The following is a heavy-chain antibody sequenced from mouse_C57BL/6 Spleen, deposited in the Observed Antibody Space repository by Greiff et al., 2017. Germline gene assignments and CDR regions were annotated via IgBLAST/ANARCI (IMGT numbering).Heavy chain of an antibody. CDR3: ARDRLSYYFDY. J-gene: IGHJ2*01. CDR2: ISAGGSYT. Sequence: DVKLVESGGGLVKPGGSLKLSCAASGFTFSSYAMSWVRQTPDKRLEWVATISAGGSYTYYPDNVKGRFTISRDNAKNNLYLQMSHLKSEDTAMYYCARDRLSYYFDYWGQGTTLTVSS. CDR1: GFTFSSYA. V-gene: IGHV5-4*01.